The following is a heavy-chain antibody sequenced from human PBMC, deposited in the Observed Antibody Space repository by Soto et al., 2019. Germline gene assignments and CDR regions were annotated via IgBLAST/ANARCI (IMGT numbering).Heavy chain of an antibody. D-gene: IGHD2-21*02. CDR1: GFSLSTSGVG. J-gene: IGHJ3*02. Sequence: QITLKESGPTLVKPTQTLTLTCTFSGFSLSTSGVGVGWIRQPPGKALEWLALIYWDDDKRYSPSLKSRLTITKDTSKNQVVLTMTNMDPVDTATYYCALARPCGGDCFWSGAFDIWGQGTMVTVSS. CDR3: ALARPCGGDCFWSGAFDI. CDR2: IYWDDDK. V-gene: IGHV2-5*02.